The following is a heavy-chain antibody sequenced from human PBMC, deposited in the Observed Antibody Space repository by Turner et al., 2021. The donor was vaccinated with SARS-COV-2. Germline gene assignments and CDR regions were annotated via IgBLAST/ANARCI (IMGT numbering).Heavy chain of an antibody. V-gene: IGHV3-11*01. CDR1: GFTFSDYD. J-gene: IGHJ2*01. CDR2: ISSSGSTI. CDR3: ARRATPPQSWIAHWYFDL. Sequence: QVQLVESGGGLVKPGGSLRLPCAASGFTFSDYDMSWIRQAPGKGLVWVSYISSSGSTIYSADSVKGRFTISRDNAKNSLYLQMNSLRAEDTAVYYCARRATPPQSWIAHWYFDLWGRGTLVTVSS. D-gene: IGHD5-12*01.